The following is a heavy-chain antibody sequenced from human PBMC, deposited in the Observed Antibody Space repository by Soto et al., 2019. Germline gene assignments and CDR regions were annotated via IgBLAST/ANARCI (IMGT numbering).Heavy chain of an antibody. CDR3: ARHGDHDYVWGSYRPDFED. D-gene: IGHD3-16*02. Sequence: SSETLSLTCTVSGGSISSSSYYWGWIRQPPGKGLEWIGSIYYSGSTYYNPSLKSRVTISVDTSKTQFSLKLSSVTAADTAVYYCARHGDHDYVWGSYRPDFEDWGQGTLVTVSS. J-gene: IGHJ4*02. V-gene: IGHV4-39*01. CDR2: IYYSGST. CDR1: GGSISSSSYY.